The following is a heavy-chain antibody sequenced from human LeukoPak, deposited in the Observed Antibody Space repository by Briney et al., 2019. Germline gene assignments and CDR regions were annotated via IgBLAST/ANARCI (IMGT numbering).Heavy chain of an antibody. CDR1: GFTFSTYG. V-gene: IGHV3-30*02. CDR3: AKDFGQVATIPFFDF. D-gene: IGHD5-24*01. Sequence: PGGSLRLSCAASGFTFSTYGMHWVRQAPGKGLEWVAFIRYDAKQIYYVDSVKGRFTISRDISKNTLYLQMSSLRAEDTAVYYCAKDFGQVATIPFFDFWGQGILVTVSS. J-gene: IGHJ4*02. CDR2: IRYDAKQI.